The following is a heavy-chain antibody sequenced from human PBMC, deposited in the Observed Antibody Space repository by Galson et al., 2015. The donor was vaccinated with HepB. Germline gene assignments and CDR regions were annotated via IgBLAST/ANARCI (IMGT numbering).Heavy chain of an antibody. Sequence: SLRLSCAASGFIVSSNYMSWVRQAPGKGLEWVSVIYGGGSTYYADSVKGRFSISRDNSKNTLSLQMSSLRAEDTAVYYCARGTPYNFDTSGYFPLYYLDYWGQGTLVTVSS. D-gene: IGHD3-22*01. J-gene: IGHJ4*02. V-gene: IGHV3-66*02. CDR3: ARGTPYNFDTSGYFPLYYLDY. CDR1: GFIVSSNY. CDR2: IYGGGST.